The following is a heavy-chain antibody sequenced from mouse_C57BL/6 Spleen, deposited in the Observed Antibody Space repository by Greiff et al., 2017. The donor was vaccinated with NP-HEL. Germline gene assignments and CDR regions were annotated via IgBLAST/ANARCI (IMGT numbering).Heavy chain of an antibody. CDR3: APNFYGSSYGYYAMDY. CDR2: IWSGGSP. D-gene: IGHD1-1*01. J-gene: IGHJ4*01. Sequence: VKVVESGPGLVQPSQSLSITCTVSGFSLTSYGVHWVRQSPGKGLEWLGVIWSGGSPDYNAAFISRLSISKDNSKSQVFFKMNSLQADDTAIYYCAPNFYGSSYGYYAMDYWGQGTSVTVSS. CDR1: GFSLTSYG. V-gene: IGHV2-2*01.